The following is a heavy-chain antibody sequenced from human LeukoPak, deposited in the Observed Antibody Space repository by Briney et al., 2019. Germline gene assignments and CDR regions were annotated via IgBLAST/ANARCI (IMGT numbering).Heavy chain of an antibody. CDR2: MNPNSGNT. V-gene: IGHV1-8*01. D-gene: IGHD2-15*01. J-gene: IGHJ5*02. Sequence: ASVKVSCKASGYTSTSYDINWVRQATGQGLEWMGWMNPNSGNTGYAQKFQGRVTMTRNTSISTAYMELSSLRSEDTAVYYCAREADCSGGSCPFDPWGQGTLVTVSS. CDR1: GYTSTSYD. CDR3: AREADCSGGSCPFDP.